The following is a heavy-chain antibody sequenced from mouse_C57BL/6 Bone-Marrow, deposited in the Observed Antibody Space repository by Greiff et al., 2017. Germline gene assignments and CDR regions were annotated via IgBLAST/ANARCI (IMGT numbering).Heavy chain of an antibody. J-gene: IGHJ3*01. Sequence: VQLQQPGAELVKPGASVKLSCKASGYTFTSYWMQWVKQRPGRGLEWIGEIDPSDSYTNYNQKFKGKATLTVDTSSSTAYMQLSSLTSEDSAVYYCARVYDSWFAYWGQGTLVTVSA. V-gene: IGHV1-50*01. CDR2: IDPSDSYT. CDR1: GYTFTSYW. D-gene: IGHD2-3*01. CDR3: ARVYDSWFAY.